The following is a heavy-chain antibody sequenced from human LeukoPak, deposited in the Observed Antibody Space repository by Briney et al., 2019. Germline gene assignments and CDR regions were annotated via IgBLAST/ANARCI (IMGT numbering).Heavy chain of an antibody. J-gene: IGHJ5*02. Sequence: ASVKVSCKVSGYSLTELSMHWVRQTPGKGLEWMGGFDPEAGETIYAQKFQGRVTMTRNTSISTAYMELSSLRSEDTAVYYCARDLGSSGWNWFDPWGQGTLVTVSS. CDR2: FDPEAGET. D-gene: IGHD3-22*01. CDR3: ARDLGSSGWNWFDP. V-gene: IGHV1-24*01. CDR1: GYSLTELS.